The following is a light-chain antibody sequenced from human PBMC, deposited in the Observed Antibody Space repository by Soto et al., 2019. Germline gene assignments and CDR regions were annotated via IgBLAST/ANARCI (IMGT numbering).Light chain of an antibody. V-gene: IGKV1D-12*01. CDR1: QDIDNR. J-gene: IGKJ4*01. CDR2: TAS. CDR3: QQTSTFPLT. Sequence: DIQMTQSPSSVSASVGDRVTITCRASQDIDNRLAWYQQKPGKAPNLLIYTASSLQGGVPSRFSGSGSLTDFTLTVYALQPEDLATYYCQQTSTFPLTFGGGTKVEIK.